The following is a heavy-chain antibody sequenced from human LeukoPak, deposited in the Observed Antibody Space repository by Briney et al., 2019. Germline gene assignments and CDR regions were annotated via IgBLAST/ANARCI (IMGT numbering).Heavy chain of an antibody. CDR1: GFTFKLYW. D-gene: IGHD2-15*01. V-gene: IGHV3-74*01. CDR2: INHDGSDT. CDR3: VRGGPSTWS. Sequence: PGGSLRLSCAASGFTFKLYWMNWVRQVPGRGPVWVSRINHDGSDTIYADSVRGRFTISRDDAKNTLYLQMNNLRAEDTAVYYCVRGGPSTWSWGQGTLVTVSS. J-gene: IGHJ5*02.